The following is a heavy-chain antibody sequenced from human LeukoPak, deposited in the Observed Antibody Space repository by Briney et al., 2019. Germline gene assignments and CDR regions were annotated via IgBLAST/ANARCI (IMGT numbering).Heavy chain of an antibody. J-gene: IGHJ4*02. CDR2: ISSDGSNK. D-gene: IGHD2-8*02. CDR3: ARDWEREGSHWWVDY. Sequence: GRSLRLSCAVSGFTFSNYAMHWVRQAPGKGLEWVALISSDGSNKYYADSVKGRFTISRDDSKNTLYLQLNSLRVEDTAVYYCARDWEREGSHWWVDYWGQGTLVTVSS. V-gene: IGHV3-30-3*01. CDR1: GFTFSNYA.